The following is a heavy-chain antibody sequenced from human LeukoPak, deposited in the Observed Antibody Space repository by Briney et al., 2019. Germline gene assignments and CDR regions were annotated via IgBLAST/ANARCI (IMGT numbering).Heavy chain of an antibody. CDR1: GFTFSNAW. CDR3: TRGRRATHDY. D-gene: IGHD1-26*01. Sequence: SGGSLRLSCAASGFTFSNAWMSWVRQAPGKGLEWVGFIRSKAYGGTTEYAASVKGRFTISRDDSKSIAYLQMNSLKTEDTAVYYCTRGRRATHDYWGQGTLVTVSS. J-gene: IGHJ4*02. CDR2: IRSKAYGGTT. V-gene: IGHV3-49*04.